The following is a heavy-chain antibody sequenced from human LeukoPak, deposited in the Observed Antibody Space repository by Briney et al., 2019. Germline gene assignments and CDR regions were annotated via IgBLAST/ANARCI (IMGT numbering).Heavy chain of an antibody. CDR1: GFTFSNYG. D-gene: IGHD4-11*01. V-gene: IGHV3-66*01. J-gene: IGHJ4*02. CDR2: IYSGGST. CDR3: AREGTV. Sequence: PGGSLRLSGAASGFTFSNYGMIWVRQAPGKGLEWVSIIYSGGSTYNADSVKGRFTISRDNSKNTLYLQMNSLRAEDTAVYYCAREGTVRGQGTLVTVSS.